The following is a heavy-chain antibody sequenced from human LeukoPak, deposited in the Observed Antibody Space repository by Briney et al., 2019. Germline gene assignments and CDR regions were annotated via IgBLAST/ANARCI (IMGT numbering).Heavy chain of an antibody. D-gene: IGHD3-3*01. CDR1: GGSISSYY. CDR2: IYYSGST. CDR3: ARDRYDFWSGYYYYYMDV. Sequence: SETLSLTCTVSGGSISSYYWSWIRQPPGKGLEWIGYIYYSGSTNYNPSLKSRVTISVDTSKNQFSLKLSSVTAADTAVYYCARDRYDFWSGYYYYYMDVWGKGTTLTVSS. V-gene: IGHV4-59*01. J-gene: IGHJ6*03.